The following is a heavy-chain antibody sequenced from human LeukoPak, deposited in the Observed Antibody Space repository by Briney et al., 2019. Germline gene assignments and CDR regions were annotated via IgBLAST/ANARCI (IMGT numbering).Heavy chain of an antibody. CDR2: ISAYNGNT. J-gene: IGHJ4*02. V-gene: IGHV1-18*01. Sequence: ASVKVSCKASGYTFTSYGISWVRQAPGQGLEWMGWISAYNGNTNYAQKLQGRVTMTTDTSTSTAYMELRSLRSDDTAVYYCARVSSLAPESYCGGDCYLFDYWGQGTLATVSS. CDR3: ARVSSLAPESYCGGDCYLFDY. D-gene: IGHD2-21*02. CDR1: GYTFTSYG.